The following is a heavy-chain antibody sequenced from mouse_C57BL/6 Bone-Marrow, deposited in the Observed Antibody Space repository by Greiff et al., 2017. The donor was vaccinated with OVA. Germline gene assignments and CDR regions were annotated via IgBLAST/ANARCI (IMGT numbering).Heavy chain of an antibody. V-gene: IGHV3-6*01. CDR2: IRYDGSN. Sequence: EVKLMESGPGLVKPSQSLSLTCSVTGYSITSGYYWNWIRQFPENKLEWMGYIRYDGSNNYNQSLKKRISITRDTSKNQFFLKLNSVTTEDTATYYGARLSDYDSAGFADWGQGTLVTVSA. D-gene: IGHD2-4*01. J-gene: IGHJ3*01. CDR3: ARLSDYDSAGFAD. CDR1: GYSITSGYY.